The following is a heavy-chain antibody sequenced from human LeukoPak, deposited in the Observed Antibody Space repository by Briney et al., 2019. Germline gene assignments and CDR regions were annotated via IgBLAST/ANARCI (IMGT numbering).Heavy chain of an antibody. CDR1: GGSVSSGSYY. CDR2: IYYSGST. J-gene: IGHJ4*02. D-gene: IGHD5-12*01. V-gene: IGHV4-61*01. Sequence: PSETLSLTCTVSGGSVSSGSYYWSWLRQPPGKGLEWIGYIYYSGSTNYNPSLKSRVTISVDTSKNQFSLKLSSVTAADTAVYYCAREVVDIVATIDYWGQGTLVTVSS. CDR3: AREVVDIVATIDY.